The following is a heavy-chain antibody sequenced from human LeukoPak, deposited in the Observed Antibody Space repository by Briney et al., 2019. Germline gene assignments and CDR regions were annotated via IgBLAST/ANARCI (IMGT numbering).Heavy chain of an antibody. D-gene: IGHD1-1*01. V-gene: IGHV4-59*08. Sequence: MPSETLSLTCTVSGGSISSYYWSWIRQPPGKGLEWIGYIYYSGSTNYNPSLKSRVTISVDTSKNQFSLKLSSVTAADTAVYYCARQNGKKEAFDIWGQGTMVTVSS. CDR2: IYYSGST. CDR3: ARQNGKKEAFDI. CDR1: GGSISSYY. J-gene: IGHJ3*02.